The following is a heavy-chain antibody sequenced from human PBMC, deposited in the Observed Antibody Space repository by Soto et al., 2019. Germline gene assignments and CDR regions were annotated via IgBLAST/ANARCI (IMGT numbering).Heavy chain of an antibody. Sequence: QVQLVESGGGVVQPGRSLRLSCAASGFTFSSYAMHWVRQAPGKGLEGVAVISYDGSNKYYADSVKGRFTISRDNSKNTLYLQMNSLRAEDTAVYYCARDQGGFDYWGQGTLVTVSS. V-gene: IGHV3-30-3*01. CDR2: ISYDGSNK. J-gene: IGHJ4*02. CDR1: GFTFSSYA. CDR3: ARDQGGFDY.